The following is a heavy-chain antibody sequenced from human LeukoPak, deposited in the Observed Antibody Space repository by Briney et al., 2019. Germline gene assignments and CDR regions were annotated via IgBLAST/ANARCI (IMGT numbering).Heavy chain of an antibody. Sequence: SETLSLTCAVYGGSFSGYYWSWIRQPPGKGLEWIGEINHSGSTNYNPSLKSRVTISVDTSKNQFSLKLSSVTAAGTAVYYCARIPYDYVWGSINYWGQGTLVTVSS. D-gene: IGHD3-16*01. CDR3: ARIPYDYVWGSINY. J-gene: IGHJ4*02. CDR2: INHSGST. V-gene: IGHV4-34*01. CDR1: GGSFSGYY.